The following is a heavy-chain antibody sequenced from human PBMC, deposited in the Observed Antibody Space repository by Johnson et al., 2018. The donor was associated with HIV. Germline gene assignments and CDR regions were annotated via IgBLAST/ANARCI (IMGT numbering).Heavy chain of an antibody. CDR3: ARANLSPFGGVNDAFDV. V-gene: IGHV3-74*02. Sequence: VQLVESGGGLVQPGGSLRLSCAASGFTFGRYWMHWVRQAPGKGLVWVSRINADGSISDYGASVKGRFTISRDNSKNILYLQMNSLRPEDTAVYYCARANLSPFGGVNDAFDVWGQGTMVTVSS. D-gene: IGHD3-16*01. CDR2: INADGSIS. J-gene: IGHJ3*01. CDR1: GFTFGRYW.